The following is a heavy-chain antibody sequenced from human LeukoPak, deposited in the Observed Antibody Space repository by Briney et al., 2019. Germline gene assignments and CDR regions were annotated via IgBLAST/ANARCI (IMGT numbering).Heavy chain of an antibody. J-gene: IGHJ5*02. Sequence: GGSLRLSCAASGFTFSTFGMHWVRQAPGTGLEWVAVISYDGNNQYYSDSVKGRFTISRDNSKNTLYLQMNSLRPEDTALYYCAKEHMLRGVIYWFDPWSQGTLVTVSS. CDR2: ISYDGNNQ. CDR1: GFTFSTFG. CDR3: AKEHMLRGVIYWFDP. D-gene: IGHD3-10*01. V-gene: IGHV3-30*18.